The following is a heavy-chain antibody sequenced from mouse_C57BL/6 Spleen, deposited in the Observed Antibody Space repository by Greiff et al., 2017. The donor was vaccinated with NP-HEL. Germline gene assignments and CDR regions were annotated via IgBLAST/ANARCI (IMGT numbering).Heavy chain of an antibody. Sequence: QVQLKQSGPELVKPGASVKISCKASGYAFSSSWMNWVKQRPGKGLEWIGRIYPGDGDTNYNGKFKGKATLTADKSSSTAYMQLSSLTSEDSAVYCGAGSSGPFAYWGQGTLVTVSA. J-gene: IGHJ3*01. CDR1: GYAFSSSW. D-gene: IGHD3-2*02. V-gene: IGHV1-82*01. CDR2: IYPGDGDT. CDR3: AGSSGPFAY.